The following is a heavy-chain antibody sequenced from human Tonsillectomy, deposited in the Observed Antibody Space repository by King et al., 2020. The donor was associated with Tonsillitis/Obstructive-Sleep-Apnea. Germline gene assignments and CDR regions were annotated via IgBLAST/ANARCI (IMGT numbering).Heavy chain of an antibody. J-gene: IGHJ3*02. V-gene: IGHV4-31*03. CDR3: ARKPNCSSTSCYLGPTAFDI. CDR1: GGSISSGGYY. D-gene: IGHD2-2*01. CDR2: IYYTGST. Sequence: MQLQESGPGLVKPSQTLSLTCTVSGGSISSGGYYWSWIRQRPGKGLEWVGYIYYTGSTYYNPSRKSRVILLVDTSENQFSLKLSSVTAADTAVYYCARKPNCSSTSCYLGPTAFDIWGQGTMVTVSS.